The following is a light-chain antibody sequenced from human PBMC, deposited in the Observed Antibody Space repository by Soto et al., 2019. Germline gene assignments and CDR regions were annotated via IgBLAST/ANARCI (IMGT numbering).Light chain of an antibody. CDR2: DAS. CDR3: DLHEYSRR. J-gene: IGKJ1*01. V-gene: IGKV1-5*01. Sequence: DIQMTQSPSNLSASVGDRVTITCRASRTINRLLAWYQQQPGKAPKLLIYDASTLESGVPSRFSGSGSGIEFTLTISSLQSYDFSADYRDLHEYSRRFCQGTNV. CDR1: RTINRL.